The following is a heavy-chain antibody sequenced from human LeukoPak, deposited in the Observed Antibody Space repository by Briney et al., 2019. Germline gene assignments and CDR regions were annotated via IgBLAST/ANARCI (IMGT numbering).Heavy chain of an antibody. CDR3: AKALATMLDYFDY. Sequence: GGSLRLSCAASGFTFSSYSMQWVRQAPGKGLEWVSLISGDGGSTYYADSVKGRFTISRDNSKNSLYLQMNSLRTEDTALYYCAKALATMLDYFDYWGQGTLVTVSS. D-gene: IGHD2-8*01. V-gene: IGHV3-43*02. J-gene: IGHJ4*02. CDR2: ISGDGGST. CDR1: GFTFSSYS.